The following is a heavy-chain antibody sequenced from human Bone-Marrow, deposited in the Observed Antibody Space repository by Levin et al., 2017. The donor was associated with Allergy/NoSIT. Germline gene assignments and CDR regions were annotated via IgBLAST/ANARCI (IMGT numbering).Heavy chain of an antibody. D-gene: IGHD1-7*01. Sequence: SGPTLVKPTQTLTLTCTFSGFLLTTNGGGVGWLRLPPGEALEYLALIYWDDDKLYSPSLRSRLTITNDTSKNQEVLTMTNMDLVDTGTYYCENRVQKNSAWNYGSFGYWGQGTLVTVSS. J-gene: IGHJ4*02. V-gene: IGHV2-5*02. CDR1: GFLLTTNGGG. CDR3: ENRVQKNSAWNYGSFGY. CDR2: IYWDDDK.